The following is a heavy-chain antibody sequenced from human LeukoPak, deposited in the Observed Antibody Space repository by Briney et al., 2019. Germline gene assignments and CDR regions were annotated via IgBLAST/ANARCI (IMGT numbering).Heavy chain of an antibody. CDR3: APLGGDSWLGNYNWFDP. V-gene: IGHV1-69*04. CDR1: GGTFSSYA. D-gene: IGHD6-13*01. Sequence: SVKVSCKASGGTFSSYAISWVRQAPGQGLEWMGRIIPIFGIANYAQKFQGRVTITADKSTSTAYMELSSLRSEDTAVYYCAPLGGDSWLGNYNWFDPWSQGTLVTVSS. J-gene: IGHJ5*02. CDR2: IIPIFGIA.